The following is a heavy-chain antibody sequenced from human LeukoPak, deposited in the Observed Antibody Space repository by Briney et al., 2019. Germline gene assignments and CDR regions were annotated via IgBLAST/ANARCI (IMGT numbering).Heavy chain of an antibody. CDR1: GFTFSSYG. Sequence: PGGSLRLSCAASGFTFSSYGIHWVRQAPGKGLEWVAVISYDGSNEYYADSVKGRFTISRDNSKNTLYLQMNSLRTEDTAVYYCARARYLPLPDYWGQGTLVTVSS. V-gene: IGHV3-30*03. CDR3: ARARYLPLPDY. CDR2: ISYDGSNE. J-gene: IGHJ4*02. D-gene: IGHD3-16*02.